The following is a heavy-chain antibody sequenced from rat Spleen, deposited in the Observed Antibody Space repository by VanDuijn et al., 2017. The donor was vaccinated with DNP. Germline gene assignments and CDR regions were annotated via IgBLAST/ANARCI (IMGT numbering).Heavy chain of an antibody. V-gene: IGHV3-1*01. CDR2: INYSGST. Sequence: EVQLQESGPGLVKPSQSLSLTCSVTGYSIISTYWGWIRKFPGNKMEWIGHINYSGSTNYHPSLRSRISITRDTSKNQFFLQLNSVTAEDTATYYCVRWVRALDYWGQGVMVTVSS. D-gene: IGHD4-1*01. CDR1: GYSIISTY. J-gene: IGHJ2*01. CDR3: VRWVRALDY.